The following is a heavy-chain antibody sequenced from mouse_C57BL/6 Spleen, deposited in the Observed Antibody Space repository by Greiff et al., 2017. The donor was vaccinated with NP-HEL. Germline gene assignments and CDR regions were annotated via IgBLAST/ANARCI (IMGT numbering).Heavy chain of an antibody. CDR3: TRGGLYGSSFFMDY. CDR2: ISSGGDYI. D-gene: IGHD1-1*01. J-gene: IGHJ4*01. Sequence: EVKLEESGEGLVKPGGSLKLSCAASGFTFSSYAMSWVRQTPEKRLEWVAYISSGGDYIYYADTVKGRFTISRDNARNTLYLQMSSLKSEDTAMYYCTRGGLYGSSFFMDYWGQGTSVTVSS. CDR1: GFTFSSYA. V-gene: IGHV5-9-1*02.